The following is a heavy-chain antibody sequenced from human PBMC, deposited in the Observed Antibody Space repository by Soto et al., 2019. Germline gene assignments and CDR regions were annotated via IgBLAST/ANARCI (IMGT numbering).Heavy chain of an antibody. V-gene: IGHV3-33*01. Sequence: QVQLVESGGGVVQPGRSLRLSCAASGFTFSSYGMHWVRQAPGKGLEWVAVIWYDGSNKYYADSVKGRFTISRDNSKNTLYLQMNSLRAEDTAVYYCARDGGLGYYFDYWGQGTLVTVSS. CDR1: GFTFSSYG. CDR3: ARDGGLGYYFDY. CDR2: IWYDGSNK. D-gene: IGHD3-16*01. J-gene: IGHJ4*02.